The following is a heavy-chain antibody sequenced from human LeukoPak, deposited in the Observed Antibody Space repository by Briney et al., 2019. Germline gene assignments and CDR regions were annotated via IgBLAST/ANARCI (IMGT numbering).Heavy chain of an antibody. J-gene: IGHJ4*02. V-gene: IGHV4-59*01. CDR2: IYYSGST. CDR1: GGSLSSYY. CDR3: AGGDYLLGFDY. D-gene: IGHD4-17*01. Sequence: SETLSLTCTVSGGSLSSYYWSWIRQPPGKGLEWIGYIYYSGSTNYNPSLKRRVTISVDTSKNQFSLKLSSVTAADTAVYYCAGGDYLLGFDYWGQGTLVTVSS.